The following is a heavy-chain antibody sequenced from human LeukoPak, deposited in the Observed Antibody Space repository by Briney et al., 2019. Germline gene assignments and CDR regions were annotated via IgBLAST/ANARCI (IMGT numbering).Heavy chain of an antibody. CDR2: ISGDGGST. Sequence: GGSLRLSCAASGFTFDDYAMHWVRQAPGKGLEWVSLISGDGGSTYYADSVKGRFTISRDNGKNSLYLQMNSLRTEDTALYYCVKVAGPGDLPLGYWGQGTLVTVSS. J-gene: IGHJ4*02. D-gene: IGHD3-10*01. CDR1: GFTFDDYA. CDR3: VKVAGPGDLPLGY. V-gene: IGHV3-43*02.